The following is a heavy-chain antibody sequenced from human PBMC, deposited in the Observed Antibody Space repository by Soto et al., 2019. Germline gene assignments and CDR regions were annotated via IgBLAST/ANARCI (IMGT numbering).Heavy chain of an antibody. CDR3: AKDPGEQWLAYFDH. V-gene: IGHV3-23*01. CDR1: GFTFSSYA. J-gene: IGHJ4*02. CDR2: ISASGGRT. D-gene: IGHD6-19*01. Sequence: GGSLRLSCAASGFTFSSYAMSWVRQAPGKGLEWVSGISASGGRTFYADSVKGRFTISRDTSRNTLYLQMNNLRAEDTAVYYCAKDPGEQWLAYFDHWGQGTLVTVSS.